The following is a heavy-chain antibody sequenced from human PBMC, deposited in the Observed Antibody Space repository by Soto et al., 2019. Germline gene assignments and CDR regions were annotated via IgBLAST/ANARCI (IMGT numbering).Heavy chain of an antibody. V-gene: IGHV4-59*01. D-gene: IGHD2-15*01. CDR3: ARVGSWVAATTFDY. CDR2: IYYSGST. Sequence: SETLSLTCTVSGGSISSYYLSWIRPPPGKGLEWIGYIYYSGSTNYNPSLKSRVTISVDTSKNQFSLKLSSVTAADTAVYYCARVGSWVAATTFDYWGQGTLVTVSS. CDR1: GGSISSYY. J-gene: IGHJ4*02.